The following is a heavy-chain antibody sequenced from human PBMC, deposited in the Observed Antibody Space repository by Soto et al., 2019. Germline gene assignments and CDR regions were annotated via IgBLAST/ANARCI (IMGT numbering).Heavy chain of an antibody. Sequence: SETLSLTCTVSGGSISSGDYYWSWIRQPPGKGLEWIGYIYYSGSTYYNPSLKSRVTISVDTSKNQFSLKLSSVTAADTAVYYCARDRVTDSSGYYGMDVWGQGTTVTVSS. V-gene: IGHV4-30-4*01. CDR3: ARDRVTDSSGYYGMDV. D-gene: IGHD3-10*01. CDR1: GGSISSGDYY. CDR2: IYYSGST. J-gene: IGHJ6*02.